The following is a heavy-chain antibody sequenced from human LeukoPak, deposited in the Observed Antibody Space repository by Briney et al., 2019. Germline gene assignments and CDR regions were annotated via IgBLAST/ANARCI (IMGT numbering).Heavy chain of an antibody. D-gene: IGHD1-26*01. Sequence: SETLSLTCTVSGGSISGGGYYWSWIRQPPGKGLEWIGYIYYSGNTNYNPSLKSRVTISVDTSKNQFSLKLSSVTAADTAVYYCARGTGYSGSYDWGYWGQGTLVTVSS. V-gene: IGHV4-61*08. CDR2: IYYSGNT. J-gene: IGHJ4*02. CDR1: GGSISGGGYY. CDR3: ARGTGYSGSYDWGY.